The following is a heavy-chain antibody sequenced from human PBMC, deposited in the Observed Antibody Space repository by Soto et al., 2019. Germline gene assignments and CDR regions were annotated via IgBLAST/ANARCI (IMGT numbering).Heavy chain of an antibody. CDR1: GFTVSSYY. CDR3: ARGDLKDV. Sequence: PGGSLRLSCAASGFTVSSYYMSWVRQAPGKGLEWVSVLYTGGSTYYADSVNGRFTISRHNSENTLYLQMNSLRVEDTAVYYCARGDLKDVWSKGTTVTVSS. V-gene: IGHV3-53*04. CDR2: LYTGGST. J-gene: IGHJ6*04.